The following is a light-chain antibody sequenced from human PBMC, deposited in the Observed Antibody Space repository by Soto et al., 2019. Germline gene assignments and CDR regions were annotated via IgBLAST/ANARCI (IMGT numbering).Light chain of an antibody. V-gene: IGLV2-23*01. Sequence: QSALTQPASVSGSPGQSITISFTGTSSDVGNYIFVSWYQQHPGRAPKLILFEGGKRPSGVSNRFSGSTSGNTASLAISGLHAEDEADYYCCSYAGGSTWVFGGGTKLTVL. CDR1: SSDVGNYIF. CDR2: EGG. J-gene: IGLJ3*02. CDR3: CSYAGGSTWV.